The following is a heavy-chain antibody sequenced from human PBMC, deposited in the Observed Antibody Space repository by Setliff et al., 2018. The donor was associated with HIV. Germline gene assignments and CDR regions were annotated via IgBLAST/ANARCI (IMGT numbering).Heavy chain of an antibody. CDR1: GFIFSSKW. CDR2: IDTDGSIT. D-gene: IGHD2-15*01. J-gene: IGHJ4*02. Sequence: GGSLRLSCAASGFIFSSKWMHWVRQVPGKGLVWVSRIDTDGSITSYADSVKGRFTISRDNAKSTLYLQMNNLRAEDTALYYCATDVAGRYDYWGQGTLVTVSS. CDR3: ATDVAGRYDY. V-gene: IGHV3-74*01.